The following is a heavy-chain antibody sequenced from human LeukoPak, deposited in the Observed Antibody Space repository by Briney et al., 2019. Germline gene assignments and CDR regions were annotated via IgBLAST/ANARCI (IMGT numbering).Heavy chain of an antibody. Sequence: SETLSLTCTVSGDSNSISNYYWSWIRQPPGKGLEWIGYIYSSGSTNYNPSLKSRVTISIDTSKSQFSLKLSSVTAADTAVYYCSIAGYWGQGTLVTVSS. CDR2: IYSSGST. J-gene: IGHJ4*02. CDR3: SIAGY. V-gene: IGHV4-61*01. CDR1: GDSNSISNYY.